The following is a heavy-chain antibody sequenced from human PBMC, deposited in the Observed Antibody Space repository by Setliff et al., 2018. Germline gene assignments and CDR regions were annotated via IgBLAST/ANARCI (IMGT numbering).Heavy chain of an antibody. Sequence: PGGSLRLSCATSGFTFSDYYMSWIRQTPGKGLEWVAYISSSGSLIYYPDSVKGRFTISRDNAKKSVDLQMNSLRAEDTALYYCAREVWNIYDNDNSWSGYSDHWGQGTLVTVSS. D-gene: IGHD3-3*01. CDR1: GFTFSDYY. CDR2: ISSSGSLI. CDR3: AREVWNIYDNDNSWSGYSDH. J-gene: IGHJ4*02. V-gene: IGHV3-11*01.